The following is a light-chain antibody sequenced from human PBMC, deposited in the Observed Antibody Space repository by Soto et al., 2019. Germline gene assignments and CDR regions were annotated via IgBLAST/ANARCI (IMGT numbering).Light chain of an antibody. CDR1: QSISDT. Sequence: EIVMTQSPATLSVSPGGRATLSCRASQSISDTLAWYQQKPGQAPRLLIYDASNRATGIPARFSGSGSGTDFTLTISSLEPEDFAVYYCQQYDNWPPTFGQGTRLEIK. J-gene: IGKJ5*01. CDR2: DAS. V-gene: IGKV3D-15*01. CDR3: QQYDNWPPT.